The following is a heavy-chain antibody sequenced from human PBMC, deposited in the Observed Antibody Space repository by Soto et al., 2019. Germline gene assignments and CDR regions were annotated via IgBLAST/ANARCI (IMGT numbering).Heavy chain of an antibody. J-gene: IGHJ4*01. CDR3: AREGVTNYTDYYFDL. CDR1: GFTVSSNY. D-gene: IGHD4-4*01. V-gene: IGHV3-53*01. CDR2: IYSGGST. Sequence: LRLSCAASGFTVSSNYMSWVRQAPGKGLEWVSVIYSGGSTYYADSVKGRFTISRDNAKTSLYLQMDSLRPEDTAIYYCAREGVTNYTDYYFDLWGHGALVTVSS.